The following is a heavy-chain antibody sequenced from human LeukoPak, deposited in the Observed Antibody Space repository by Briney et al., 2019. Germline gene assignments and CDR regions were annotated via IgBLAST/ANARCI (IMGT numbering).Heavy chain of an antibody. CDR2: ISSSGSTI. J-gene: IGHJ3*02. V-gene: IGHV3-48*03. Sequence: PGGSLRLSCAASGFTFSSYEMNWVRQAPGKGLEWVSYISSSGSTIYYADSVKGRFTISRDNAKNSLYLQMNSLRAEDTAVYYCAKAVRNYYDSSGYGFNAFDIWGQGTMVTVSS. CDR3: AKAVRNYYDSSGYGFNAFDI. D-gene: IGHD3-22*01. CDR1: GFTFSSYE.